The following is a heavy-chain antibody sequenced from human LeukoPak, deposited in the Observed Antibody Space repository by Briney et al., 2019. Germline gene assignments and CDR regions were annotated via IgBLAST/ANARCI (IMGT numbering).Heavy chain of an antibody. J-gene: IGHJ4*02. CDR1: GGSISSGSYY. Sequence: SQTLSHTCTVSGGSISSGSYYWSWIRQPAGKGLEWIGRIYTSGSTNYNPSLKSRVTISVDTPKNQFSLKLSSVTAADTAVYYCARDHYDFWSGYYQGFDYWGQGTLVTVSS. CDR3: ARDHYDFWSGYYQGFDY. V-gene: IGHV4-61*02. CDR2: IYTSGST. D-gene: IGHD3-3*01.